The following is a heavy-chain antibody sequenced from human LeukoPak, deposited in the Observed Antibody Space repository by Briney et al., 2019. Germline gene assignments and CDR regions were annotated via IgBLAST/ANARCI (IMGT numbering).Heavy chain of an antibody. CDR1: GYSISSGYY. J-gene: IGHJ4*02. Sequence: SETLSLTCAVSGYSISSGYYWGWIRQPPGKGLEWIGSIYHSGSTYYNPSLKSRVTISVDTSKNQFSLKLSPVTAADTAVYYCARVVVVVPAAINGFDYWGQGTLVTVSS. CDR2: IYHSGST. V-gene: IGHV4-38-2*01. CDR3: ARVVVVVPAAINGFDY. D-gene: IGHD2-2*01.